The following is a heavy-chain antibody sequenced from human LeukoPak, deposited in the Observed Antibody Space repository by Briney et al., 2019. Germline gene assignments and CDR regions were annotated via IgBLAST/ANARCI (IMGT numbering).Heavy chain of an antibody. Sequence: ASVKVSCKASGYTFTSYGISWVRQAPGQGLEWMGWISAYNGNTNYAQKLQGRVTMTTDTSTSTAYMELRSLRSDDTAVYYCAREGVGFWSGYYPDYWGQGTLVTVSS. V-gene: IGHV1-18*01. CDR1: GYTFTSYG. D-gene: IGHD3-3*01. CDR3: AREGVGFWSGYYPDY. J-gene: IGHJ4*02. CDR2: ISAYNGNT.